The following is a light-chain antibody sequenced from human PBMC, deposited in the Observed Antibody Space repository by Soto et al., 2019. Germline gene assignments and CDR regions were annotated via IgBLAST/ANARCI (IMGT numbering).Light chain of an antibody. J-gene: IGLJ3*02. CDR1: SSNIGAGYD. CDR3: QSFDSSLSGSV. CDR2: GNN. V-gene: IGLV1-40*01. Sequence: QAVVTQPPSVSGAPGQRVTISCTGSSSNIGAGYDVHWYQQLPGTAPKLLIYGNNNRPSGVPDRFSGSKSGTSASLAIAGLQAEDEADYYCQSFDSSLSGSVFGGGTKLTVL.